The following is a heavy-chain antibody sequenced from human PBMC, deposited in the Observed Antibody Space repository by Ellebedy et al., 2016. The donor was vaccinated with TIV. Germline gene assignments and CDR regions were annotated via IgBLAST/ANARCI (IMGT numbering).Heavy chain of an antibody. CDR2: INTDGSTV. V-gene: IGHV3-74*01. CDR3: ARESVRYFDWDY. J-gene: IGHJ4*02. Sequence: GESLKISCEVSGFSLSGYYMHWVRQAPGKGMMWVARINTDGSTVSYADSVEGRFTISRDNARKTLFLQVDSLRAEDTAVYYCARESVRYFDWDYWGQGTLVTVSS. D-gene: IGHD3-9*01. CDR1: GFSLSGYY.